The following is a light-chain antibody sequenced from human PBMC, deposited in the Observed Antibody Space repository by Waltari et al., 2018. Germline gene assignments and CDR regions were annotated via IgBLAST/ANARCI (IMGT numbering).Light chain of an antibody. J-gene: IGLJ2*01. Sequence: QSVLTQPPSASGTPGQRVTISCSGSSPNSGSNHVYLYQQHPGTTPKLLIYRNNQRPSGGPDRCSGSKSGTSAALAISGRRSEDEADYYCAAGEDSLSVHVVFGGGTKLTVL. CDR3: AAGEDSLSVHVV. CDR1: SPNSGSNH. V-gene: IGLV1-47*01. CDR2: RNN.